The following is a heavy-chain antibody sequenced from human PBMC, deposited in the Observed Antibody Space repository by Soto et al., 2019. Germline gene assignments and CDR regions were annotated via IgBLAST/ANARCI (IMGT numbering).Heavy chain of an antibody. CDR1: GGSILNGGHY. CDR2: IFFSGNT. Sequence: SETLSLTCTVSGGSILNGGHYWTWIRQHPGKGLEWIGRIFFSGNTHYNPALKSRLTFSLDTAKNQFSLKLTSVTAADTAIYYCARDNYGGMLDFWXPGTLLTVSS. V-gene: IGHV4-31*03. J-gene: IGHJ4*02. CDR3: ARDNYGGMLDF. D-gene: IGHD4-17*01.